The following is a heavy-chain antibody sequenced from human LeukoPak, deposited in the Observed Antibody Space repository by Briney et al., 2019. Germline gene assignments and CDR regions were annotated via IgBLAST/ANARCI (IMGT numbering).Heavy chain of an antibody. D-gene: IGHD3-3*01. CDR2: INPNSGGT. J-gene: IGHJ6*03. CDR3: ARESYYDFWSGSPHGYMDV. Sequence: ASVKVSCKASGYTFTGYYMHWVRQAPGQGLEWMGWINPNSGGTNYAQKFQGRVTMTRDTSISTAYMELCRLRSEDTAVYYCARESYYDFWSGSPHGYMDVWGKGTTVTVSS. V-gene: IGHV1-2*02. CDR1: GYTFTGYY.